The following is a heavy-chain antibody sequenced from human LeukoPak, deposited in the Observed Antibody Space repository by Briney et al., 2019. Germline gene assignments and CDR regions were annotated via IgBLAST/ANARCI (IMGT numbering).Heavy chain of an antibody. J-gene: IGHJ4*02. CDR3: AKDQNSYDRSGYYPPFDY. CDR2: IRDSGGST. Sequence: GGPLRLSCAASGFTFSSYAMSWVRQAPGKGLEWVSAIRDSGGSTYYADSVKGRFTISRDNSKNTLYLQMNSLRAEDTAVYYCAKDQNSYDRSGYYPPFDYWGQGTLVTVSS. V-gene: IGHV3-23*01. D-gene: IGHD3-22*01. CDR1: GFTFSSYA.